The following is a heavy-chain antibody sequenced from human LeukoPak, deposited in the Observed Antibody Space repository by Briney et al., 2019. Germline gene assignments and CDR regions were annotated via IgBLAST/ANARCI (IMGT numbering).Heavy chain of an antibody. Sequence: SETLSLTCTVSGGSISSSSYYWGWIRQPPGKGLEWIGSIYYSGSTYYNPSLKSRVTISVDTSKNQFSLKLSSVTAADTAVYYCARLSAFPPMDVWGKGTTVTVSS. J-gene: IGHJ6*03. CDR3: ARLSAFPPMDV. CDR1: GGSISSSSYY. V-gene: IGHV4-39*01. D-gene: IGHD3-16*02. CDR2: IYYSGST.